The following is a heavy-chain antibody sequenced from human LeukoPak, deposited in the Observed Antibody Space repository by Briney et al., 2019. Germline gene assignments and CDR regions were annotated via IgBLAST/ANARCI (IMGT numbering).Heavy chain of an antibody. CDR2: INAGNGNT. J-gene: IGHJ3*01. CDR1: GYTFTSYA. V-gene: IGHV1-3*01. CDR3: ARGGQGDGYSADEAFDF. Sequence: GASVKVSCKASGYTFTSYAMHWVRQAPGQRLEWMGWINAGNGNTKYSQKFQGRVTITRDTSASTAYMELSSLRSEDTAVYYCARGGQGDGYSADEAFDFWGQGTMVTVSS. D-gene: IGHD5-24*01.